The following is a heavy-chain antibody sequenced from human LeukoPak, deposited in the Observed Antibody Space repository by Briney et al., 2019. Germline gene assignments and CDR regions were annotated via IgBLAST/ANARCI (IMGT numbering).Heavy chain of an antibody. V-gene: IGHV3-7*01. CDR1: GFTFSSYW. D-gene: IGHD3-3*01. CDR2: IKQDGSEK. J-gene: IGHJ6*03. CDR3: ARDLTIFGVVIKSYYYYMDV. Sequence: GGSLRLSCAASGFTFSSYWMSWVRQAPGKGLEWVANIKQDGSEKYYVDSVKGRFTISRDNAKNSLYLQMNSLRAEDTAVYYCARDLTIFGVVIKSYYYYMDVWGKGTTVTVSS.